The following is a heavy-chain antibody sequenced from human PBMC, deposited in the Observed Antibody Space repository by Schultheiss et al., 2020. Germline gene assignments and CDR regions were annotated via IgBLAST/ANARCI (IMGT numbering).Heavy chain of an antibody. CDR1: GFTFSSYD. D-gene: IGHD6-6*01. CDR3: ARDRGGAARYNWFDP. Sequence: GGSLRLSCAASGFTFSSYDMHWVRQATGKGLEWVSSISSSSSYIYYADSVKGRFTISRDNSKNTLYLQMNSLRAEDTAVYYCARDRGGAARYNWFDPWGQGTLVTVSS. V-gene: IGHV3-21*01. J-gene: IGHJ5*02. CDR2: ISSSSSYI.